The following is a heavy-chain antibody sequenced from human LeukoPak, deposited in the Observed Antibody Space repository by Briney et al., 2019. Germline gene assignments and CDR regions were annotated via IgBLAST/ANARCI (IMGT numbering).Heavy chain of an antibody. CDR2: MNPNSGNT. V-gene: IGHV1-8*01. CDR1: GYTFTSYD. Sequence: GASVKVSCKASGYTFTSYDINWVRQATGQGLEWMGWMNPNSGNTGYAQKFQGRVTMTRNTSISTAYMELSSLRSEDTAVYYCARSGRLLLWFGELLSGAPYFDYWDQGTLVTVSS. D-gene: IGHD3-10*01. J-gene: IGHJ4*02. CDR3: ARSGRLLLWFGELLSGAPYFDY.